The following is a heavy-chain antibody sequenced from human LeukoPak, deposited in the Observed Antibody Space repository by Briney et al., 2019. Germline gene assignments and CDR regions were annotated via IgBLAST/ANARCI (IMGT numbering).Heavy chain of an antibody. Sequence: SETLSLTCTVSGGSISSSSYYWGWIRQPPGKGLEWIGSIYYSGSTYYNPSLKSRVTISVDTSKNQFSLKLSSVTAADTAVYYCARRPTYYYESNWFDPWGQGTLVTVSS. J-gene: IGHJ5*02. V-gene: IGHV4-39*07. CDR3: ARRPTYYYESNWFDP. D-gene: IGHD3-22*01. CDR1: GGSISSSSYY. CDR2: IYYSGST.